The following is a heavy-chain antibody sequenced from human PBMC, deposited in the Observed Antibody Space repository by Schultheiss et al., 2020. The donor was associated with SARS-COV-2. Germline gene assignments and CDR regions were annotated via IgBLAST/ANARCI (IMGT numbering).Heavy chain of an antibody. CDR2: IYYSGST. CDR3: ARPGRRNWFDP. J-gene: IGHJ5*02. Sequence: SETLSLTCTVSGGSISSSSYYWGWIRQPPGKGLEWIGSIYYSGSTYYNPSLKSRVTISVDTSKNQFSLKLSSVTAADTAVYYCARPGRRNWFDPWGQGTLVTVSS. V-gene: IGHV4-39*01. D-gene: IGHD6-25*01. CDR1: GGSISSSSYY.